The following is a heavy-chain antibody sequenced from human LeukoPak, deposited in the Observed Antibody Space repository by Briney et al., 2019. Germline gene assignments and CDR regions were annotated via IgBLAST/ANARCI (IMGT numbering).Heavy chain of an antibody. CDR1: GFTFTSSA. CDR2: MNPNSGNT. V-gene: IGHV1-8*03. CDR3: ARGAVRGRVVPAKRYYYYYMDV. J-gene: IGHJ6*03. Sequence: GASVKVSCKASGFTFTSSAVQWVRQARGQRLEWMGWMNPNSGNTGYAQKFQGRVTITRNTSISTAYMELSSLRSEDTAVYYCARGAVRGRVVPAKRYYYYYMDVWGKGTTVTVSS. D-gene: IGHD2-2*01.